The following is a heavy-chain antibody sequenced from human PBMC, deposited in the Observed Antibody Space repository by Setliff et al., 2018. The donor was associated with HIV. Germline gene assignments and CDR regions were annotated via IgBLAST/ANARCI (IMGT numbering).Heavy chain of an antibody. CDR3: ARAPYSSVMHYFDY. CDR2: INPNSGGT. V-gene: IGHV1-2*02. CDR1: GYSFTAYY. D-gene: IGHD4-4*01. Sequence: ASVKVSCKAYGYSFTAYYMHWVRQAPGQGLEWMGWINPNSGGTNYAQKFRGRVTMTRDTSINTAHMYLSSLRSDDTAIYYCARAPYSSVMHYFDYWGQGTLVTVSS. J-gene: IGHJ4*02.